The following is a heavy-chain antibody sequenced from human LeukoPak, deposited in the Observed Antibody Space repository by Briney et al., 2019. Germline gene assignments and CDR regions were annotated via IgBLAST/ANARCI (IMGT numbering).Heavy chain of an antibody. D-gene: IGHD3-22*01. CDR2: VYHSGST. Sequence: SETLSLTCIVSGYSLSSGYYWGWIRPPPGEGLEWIATVYHSGSTYYNPSLKSRVTISVDTSKNQFSLKLSSVTAADTAVYYCARGNYYDSSGYLNYWGQGTLVTVSS. CDR3: ARGNYYDSSGYLNY. V-gene: IGHV4-38-2*02. J-gene: IGHJ4*02. CDR1: GYSLSSGYY.